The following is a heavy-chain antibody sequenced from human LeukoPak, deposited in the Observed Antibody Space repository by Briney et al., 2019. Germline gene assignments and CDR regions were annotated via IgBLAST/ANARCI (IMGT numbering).Heavy chain of an antibody. Sequence: GESLKISCKGSGYTFSSNWIGWVRQMPGKGLEWMGIIYPGDSDTRYSPSFQGQVTISADKSISTAHLQWSSLKASDTAMYYCATSGHTKNYYYYGMDVWGQGTTVTVSS. D-gene: IGHD6-25*01. J-gene: IGHJ6*02. CDR1: GYTFSSNW. CDR3: ATSGHTKNYYYYGMDV. CDR2: IYPGDSDT. V-gene: IGHV5-51*01.